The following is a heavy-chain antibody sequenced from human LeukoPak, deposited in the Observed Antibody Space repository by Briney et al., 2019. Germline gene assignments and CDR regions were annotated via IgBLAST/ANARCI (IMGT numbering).Heavy chain of an antibody. Sequence: PGGSLRLSCAASGFTFSSYAMSWVRQAPGKGLEGVSAISGSGGSTYYAASVKGRFTISRDNSKNTLYLQMNSLRAEDTAVYYCARDERDYGDLFDYWGQGTLVTVSS. CDR1: GFTFSSYA. CDR3: ARDERDYGDLFDY. V-gene: IGHV3-23*01. CDR2: ISGSGGST. D-gene: IGHD4-17*01. J-gene: IGHJ4*02.